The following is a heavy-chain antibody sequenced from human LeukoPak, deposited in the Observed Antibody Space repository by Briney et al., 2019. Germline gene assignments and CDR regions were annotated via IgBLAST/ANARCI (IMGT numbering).Heavy chain of an antibody. D-gene: IGHD1-26*01. CDR3: ARDSGSYAIDY. CDR2: IYHSGST. J-gene: IGHJ4*02. CDR1: GDPISTNHW. V-gene: IGHV4-4*02. Sequence: SGTLSLTCAVSGDPISTNHWWSWVRQPPGKGLEWIGEIYHSGSTNYNPSLKSRVTISVDKSKNQFSLKLSSVTAADTAVYYCARDSGSYAIDYWGQGTLVTVSS.